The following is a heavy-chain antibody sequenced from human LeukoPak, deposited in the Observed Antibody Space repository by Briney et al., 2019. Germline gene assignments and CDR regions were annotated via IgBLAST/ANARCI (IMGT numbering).Heavy chain of an antibody. CDR2: IIPIFGTA. D-gene: IGHD5-18*01. J-gene: IGHJ5*02. Sequence: GASVKVSCKASRGTFSSYAISWVRQAPGQGLEWMGGIIPIFGTANYAQKFQGRVTITTDESTSTAYMELSSLRSEDTAVYYCARGSGIQLWLQHWFDPWGQGTLVTVSS. CDR3: ARGSGIQLWLQHWFDP. CDR1: RGTFSSYA. V-gene: IGHV1-69*05.